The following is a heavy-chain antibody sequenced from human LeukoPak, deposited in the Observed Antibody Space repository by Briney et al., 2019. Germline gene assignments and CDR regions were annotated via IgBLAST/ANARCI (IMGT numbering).Heavy chain of an antibody. V-gene: IGHV1-3*03. CDR2: ITTGRGET. J-gene: IGHJ4*02. CDR3: ARNGFGELPYYY. CDR1: GYTFTDYA. Sequence: ASVKVSCKASGYTFTDYALHWVRQAPGQSLEWMGWITTGRGETRYSQEFQRRITFTRDTSASTVYMDLSDLRSEDTAVYYCARNGFGELPYYYWGQGTLVTVSS. D-gene: IGHD3-10*01.